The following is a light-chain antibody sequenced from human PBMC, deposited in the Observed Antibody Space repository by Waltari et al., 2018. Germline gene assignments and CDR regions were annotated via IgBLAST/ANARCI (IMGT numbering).Light chain of an antibody. CDR2: EVS. V-gene: IGLV2-23*02. CDR3: CSYAGSSIVV. J-gene: IGLJ2*01. CDR1: SRDVGGYNL. Sequence: QSALPQPASVSGSPGQSITISCTGTSRDVGGYNLVTWYQQHPGKAPKLMIYEVSKRPSGVSNRFSGSKSGNTASLTISGLQAEDEADYYCCSYAGSSIVVFGGGTKLTVL.